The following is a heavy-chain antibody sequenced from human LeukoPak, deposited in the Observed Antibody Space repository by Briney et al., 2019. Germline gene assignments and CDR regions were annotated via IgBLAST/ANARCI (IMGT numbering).Heavy chain of an antibody. CDR3: ARAENFLTGYARIYYGMDV. CDR2: ISPKGSDT. D-gene: IGHD3/OR15-3a*01. V-gene: IGHV1-46*01. J-gene: IGHJ6*02. CDR1: GGTFSSYA. Sequence: VASVKVSCKASGGTFSSYAISWVRQAPGQGLEWVGVISPKGSDTTYAQKFKGRVTVTSDTATSTVFMQLSSLRSEDTAVYYCARAENFLTGYARIYYGMDVWGQGTTVTVSS.